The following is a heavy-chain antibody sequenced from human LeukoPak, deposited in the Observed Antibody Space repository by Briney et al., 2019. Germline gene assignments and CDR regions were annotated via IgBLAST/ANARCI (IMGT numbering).Heavy chain of an antibody. CDR2: MNPNTGNA. Sequence: ASAKVSCKASGYTFTNFDINWVRQATGQGLEWMGWMNPNTGNAGYAQKFQDRVTITWDASISTAYMDLSNLRSEDTAVYYCARVGYSNSYDYWGQGTLVTVSS. J-gene: IGHJ4*02. CDR3: ARVGYSNSYDY. CDR1: GYTFTNFD. V-gene: IGHV1-8*03. D-gene: IGHD4-11*01.